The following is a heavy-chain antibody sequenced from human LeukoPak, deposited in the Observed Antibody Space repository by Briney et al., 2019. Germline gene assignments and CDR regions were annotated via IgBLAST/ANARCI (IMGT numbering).Heavy chain of an antibody. CDR3: ARRGRRGYSLDV. Sequence: SETLSLTCAVYGGSFSGYYWSWIRQPPGKGLEGIGEINHRGSTNYNPSRKSRGTISVATSKNQFSLKLSSVPAADTAVYYCARRGRRGYSLDVWGKGTTVTVSS. D-gene: IGHD5-18*01. CDR1: GGSFSGYY. V-gene: IGHV4-34*01. CDR2: INHRGST. J-gene: IGHJ6*04.